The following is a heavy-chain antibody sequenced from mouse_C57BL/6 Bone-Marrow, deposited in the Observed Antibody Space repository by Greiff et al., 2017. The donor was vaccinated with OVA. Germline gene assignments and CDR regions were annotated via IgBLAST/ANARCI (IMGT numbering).Heavy chain of an antibody. Sequence: QVQLQQSDAELVKPGASVKISCKVSGYTFTDHTIHWMKQRPEQGLEWIGYIYPRDGSTKYNEKFKGKATLTADKSSSTAYMQLNSLTSEDSAFYFCARTTMVTRLYYYAMDYWGQGTSVTVSS. CDR3: ARTTMVTRLYYYAMDY. V-gene: IGHV1-78*01. CDR1: GYTFTDHT. CDR2: IYPRDGST. J-gene: IGHJ4*01. D-gene: IGHD2-1*01.